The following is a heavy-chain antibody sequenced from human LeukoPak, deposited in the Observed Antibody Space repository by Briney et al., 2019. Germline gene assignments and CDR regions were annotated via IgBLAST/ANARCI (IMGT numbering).Heavy chain of an antibody. D-gene: IGHD3-22*01. V-gene: IGHV4-30-2*01. CDR1: GGSISSGGYS. CDR2: IYHSGST. Sequence: SQTLSLTCAVSGGSISSGGYSWSWIRQPPGKGLEWIGEIYHSGSTNYNPSLKSRVTISVDKSKNQFSLKLSSVTAADTAVYYCAGSDSSGYYYVSDYWGQGTPVTVSS. CDR3: AGSDSSGYYYVSDY. J-gene: IGHJ4*02.